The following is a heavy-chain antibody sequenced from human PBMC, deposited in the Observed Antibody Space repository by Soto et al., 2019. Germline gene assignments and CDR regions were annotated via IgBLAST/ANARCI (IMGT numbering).Heavy chain of an antibody. CDR3: ARRGLALHFSGSPWFDP. Sequence: GGSLRLSCAASGFNFSTYGMIWLRQAPGKGLEWLSSISDSGHYIYYADSVRGRFTISRDNAKNSLFLHMNSLRGEDTAVYYCARRGLALHFSGSPWFDPCGHGTLVTVSS. CDR2: ISDSGHYI. J-gene: IGHJ5*02. CDR1: GFNFSTYG. D-gene: IGHD3-10*01. V-gene: IGHV3-21*01.